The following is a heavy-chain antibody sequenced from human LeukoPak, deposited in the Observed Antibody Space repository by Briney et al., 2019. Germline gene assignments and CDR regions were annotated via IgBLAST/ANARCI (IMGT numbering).Heavy chain of an antibody. J-gene: IGHJ4*02. CDR1: GFTFSSYW. V-gene: IGHV3-74*01. D-gene: IGHD4-23*01. CDR3: ARGRPHGNDY. CDR2: IASDGSST. Sequence: GGSPRLPCAASGFTFSSYWMNWVRQAPGKGLVWVSRIASDGSSTTYADSVKGRFSISRDNAKNTLYLQMNSLRVEDTAVYYCARGRPHGNDYWGQGTLVTVSS.